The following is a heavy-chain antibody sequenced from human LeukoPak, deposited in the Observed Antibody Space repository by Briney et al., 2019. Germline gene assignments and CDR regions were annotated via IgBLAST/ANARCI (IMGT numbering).Heavy chain of an antibody. CDR1: GFTFSSFA. Sequence: PGGSLRLSCATSGFTFSSFALHWVRQAPGKGLQWVAVISYDGNNKYYADSVKGRFTISRDNAKNSLYLQMNSLRAEDTAVYYCARRRDSGSLQHFDYWGQGTLVTVSS. J-gene: IGHJ4*02. CDR3: ARRRDSGSLQHFDY. CDR2: ISYDGNNK. V-gene: IGHV3-30*07. D-gene: IGHD1-26*01.